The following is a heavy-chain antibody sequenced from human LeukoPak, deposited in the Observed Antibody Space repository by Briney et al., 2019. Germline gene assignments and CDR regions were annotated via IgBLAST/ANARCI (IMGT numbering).Heavy chain of an antibody. D-gene: IGHD3-22*01. CDR1: GFTFSSYA. V-gene: IGHV3-23*01. Sequence: GGSLRLSCAASGFTFSSYAMSWVRQGPGKGLEWVSAISGSGGYTYYADSVKGRFTISRDNAKNSLYLQMNSLRAEDTAVYYCARRIDYYDSSGYYEGAFDIWGQGTMVTVSS. J-gene: IGHJ3*02. CDR3: ARRIDYYDSSGYYEGAFDI. CDR2: ISGSGGYT.